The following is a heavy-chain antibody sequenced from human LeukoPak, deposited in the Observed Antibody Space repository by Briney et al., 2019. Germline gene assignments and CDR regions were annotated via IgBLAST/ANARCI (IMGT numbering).Heavy chain of an antibody. Sequence: SETLSLTCAVSGGPISSSNWWSWVRQPPGKGLEWIGEIYHSGITNYNVSLKSRVTISVDKSKNQFSLKLSSVTAADTAVYYCARGVPTIFGVVTYYYYYYMDVWGKGTTVTVSS. CDR2: IYHSGIT. J-gene: IGHJ6*03. D-gene: IGHD3-3*01. V-gene: IGHV4-4*02. CDR1: GGPISSSNW. CDR3: ARGVPTIFGVVTYYYYYYMDV.